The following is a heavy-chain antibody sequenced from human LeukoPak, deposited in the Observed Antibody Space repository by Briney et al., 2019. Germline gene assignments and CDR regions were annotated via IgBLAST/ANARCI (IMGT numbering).Heavy chain of an antibody. CDR2: IRYDGSNK. CDR3: AKASYYYDSSGTFGY. V-gene: IGHV3-30*02. Sequence: QTGGSLRLXCAASGFTFSSYGMHWVRQAPGKGLEWVAFIRYDGSNKYYADSVKGRFTISRDNSKNTLYLQMNSLRAEDTAVYYCAKASYYYDSSGTFGYWGQGTLVTVSS. CDR1: GFTFSSYG. J-gene: IGHJ4*02. D-gene: IGHD3-22*01.